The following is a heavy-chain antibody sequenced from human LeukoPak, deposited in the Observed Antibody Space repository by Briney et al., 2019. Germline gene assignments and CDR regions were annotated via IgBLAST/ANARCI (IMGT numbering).Heavy chain of an antibody. CDR3: ARAVGWYYYYYYYMDV. V-gene: IGHV1-2*02. D-gene: IGHD6-19*01. Sequence: ASVKVSCKASGYTFTSYDINWVRQATGQGLEWMGWMNPNSGGTNYAQKFQGRVTMTRDTSISTAYMELSRLRSDDTAVYYCARAVGWYYYYYYYMDVWGKGTTVTISS. CDR2: MNPNSGGT. CDR1: GYTFTSYD. J-gene: IGHJ6*03.